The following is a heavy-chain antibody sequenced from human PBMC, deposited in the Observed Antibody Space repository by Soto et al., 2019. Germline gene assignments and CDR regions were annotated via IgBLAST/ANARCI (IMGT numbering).Heavy chain of an antibody. Sequence: PSETLSLTCTVSGGSVSSGSYYWSWIRQPPGKGLEWIGYIYYSGSTNYNPSLKSRVTISVDTSKNQFSLKLSSVTAADTAVYYCARQTGYSYGRYYYYGMDVWGQGTTVTVPS. CDR1: GGSVSSGSYY. J-gene: IGHJ6*02. CDR3: ARQTGYSYGRYYYYGMDV. D-gene: IGHD5-18*01. CDR2: IYYSGST. V-gene: IGHV4-61*01.